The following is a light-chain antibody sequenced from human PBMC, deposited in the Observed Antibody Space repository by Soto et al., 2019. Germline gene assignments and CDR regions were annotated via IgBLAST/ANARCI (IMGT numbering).Light chain of an antibody. CDR2: AAS. CDR1: QSIDSL. V-gene: IGKV1-39*01. J-gene: IGKJ3*01. Sequence: DIQMTQSPSSLSASVGDRVTITCRASQSIDSLLNWYQQKPGKAPKLLIYAASSLQSGVPSRFSGSGSGTDFTLTIVSLQPEDSATYYCQQSYSTPRTFGPGTKVDIK. CDR3: QQSYSTPRT.